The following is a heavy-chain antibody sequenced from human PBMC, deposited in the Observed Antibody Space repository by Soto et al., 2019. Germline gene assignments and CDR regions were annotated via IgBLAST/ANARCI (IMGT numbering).Heavy chain of an antibody. V-gene: IGHV3-23*01. CDR1: GFTFNIYA. J-gene: IGHJ4*01. CDR3: ARGGGSPHHLDY. CDR2: IGGLDDNI. Sequence: EVQLLESGGGLVQPGGSLRLSCAASGFTFNIYAMNWVRQAPGKGLEWVPAIGGLDDNIYYADSVEGRFTISRDDAKNTLYLQLNSLGADDTAVYFCARGGGSPHHLDYWGRGALVTVSS. D-gene: IGHD1-26*01.